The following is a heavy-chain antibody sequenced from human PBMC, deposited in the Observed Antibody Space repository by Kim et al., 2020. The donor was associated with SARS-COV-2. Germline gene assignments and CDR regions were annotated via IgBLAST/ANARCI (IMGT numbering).Heavy chain of an antibody. Sequence: AKGFTGRFVFSLDTSVSTAYLQISSLKAEDTAVYYCAREIYSNYGVNWFDPWGQGTLVTVSS. D-gene: IGHD4-4*01. J-gene: IGHJ5*02. CDR3: AREIYSNYGVNWFDP. V-gene: IGHV7-4-1*02.